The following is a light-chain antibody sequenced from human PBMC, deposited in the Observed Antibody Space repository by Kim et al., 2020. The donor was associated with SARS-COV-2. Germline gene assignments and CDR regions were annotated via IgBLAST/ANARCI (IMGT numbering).Light chain of an antibody. CDR2: RDS. Sequence: QAGLTQPPSVSKGLRQTATLTCTGNSNNVGYQGAAWLQQHQGHPPKLLSYRDSNRPSGISERFSASRSGNTASLTITGLQPEDEADYYCSAWDRSLNAVVFGGGTQLTVL. CDR1: SNNVGYQG. V-gene: IGLV10-54*04. J-gene: IGLJ2*01. CDR3: SAWDRSLNAVV.